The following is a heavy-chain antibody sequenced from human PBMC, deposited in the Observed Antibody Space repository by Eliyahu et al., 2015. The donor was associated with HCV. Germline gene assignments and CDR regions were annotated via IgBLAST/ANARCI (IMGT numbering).Heavy chain of an antibody. CDR2: ISGSGGST. Sequence: EVQLLESGGGLVQPGGSLRLSCAASGFXFSXWAMSWVRQAPGXGLEWVSAISGSGGSTYYADSVKGRFTISRDNSKNTLYLQMNSLRAEDTAVYYCATYRTDYYDSSPNFDYWGQGTLVTVSS. CDR3: ATYRTDYYDSSPNFDY. V-gene: IGHV3-23*01. D-gene: IGHD3-22*01. J-gene: IGHJ4*02. CDR1: GFXFSXWA.